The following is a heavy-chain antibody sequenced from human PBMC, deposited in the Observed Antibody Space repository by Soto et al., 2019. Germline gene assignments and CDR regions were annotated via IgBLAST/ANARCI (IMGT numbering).Heavy chain of an antibody. D-gene: IGHD1-26*01. J-gene: IGHJ4*02. CDR3: ARERKWAPLPY. Sequence: QVQLVQSGAEVREPGASVKVSCKTSGYTFSRYGITWVRQAPGQGLEWRGWINGNTGHTIYAINLEDRVTTSTATATSPAYMELRSLKAAATAVYYCARERKWAPLPYWGQGALVTVAS. V-gene: IGHV1-18*01. CDR2: INGNTGHT. CDR1: GYTFSRYG.